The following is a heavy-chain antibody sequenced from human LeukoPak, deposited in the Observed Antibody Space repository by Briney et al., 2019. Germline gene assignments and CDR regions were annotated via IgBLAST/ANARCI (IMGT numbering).Heavy chain of an antibody. Sequence: ASVKVSCKASGGTFSSYAISWVRQAPGQGLEWMGGIIPIFGTANYAQKFQGRVTITTDESTSTAYMELSSLRSEDTAVYYCAREYADNSGYFNLDDAFDIWGQGTMVTVSS. CDR3: AREYADNSGYFNLDDAFDI. CDR1: GGTFSSYA. CDR2: IIPIFGTA. V-gene: IGHV1-69*05. J-gene: IGHJ3*02. D-gene: IGHD3-22*01.